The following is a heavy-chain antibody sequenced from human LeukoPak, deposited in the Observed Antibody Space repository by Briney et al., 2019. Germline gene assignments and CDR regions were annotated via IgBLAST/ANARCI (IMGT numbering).Heavy chain of an antibody. V-gene: IGHV4-30-2*05. CDR2: IYHSGST. Sequence: SETLSLTCTVSGGSISSGGYYWSWIRQPPGKGLEWIGYIYHSGSTYYNPSLKSRVSMSLDTSKNQFSLRLSSVTAADTAVYYCATVGRLDGLDVWGQGTTVTVSS. J-gene: IGHJ6*02. CDR1: GGSISSGGYY. D-gene: IGHD1-26*01. CDR3: ATVGRLDGLDV.